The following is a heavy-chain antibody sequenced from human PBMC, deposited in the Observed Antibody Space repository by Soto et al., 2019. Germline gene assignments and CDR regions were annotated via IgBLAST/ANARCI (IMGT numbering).Heavy chain of an antibody. D-gene: IGHD2-2*01. CDR2: IKPDGSEK. V-gene: IGHV3-7*01. CDR1: GFIFSDYG. J-gene: IGHJ4*02. CDR3: ARDLYQLLFRATIDY. Sequence: GGSLRLSCAASGFIFSDYGMTWVRQAPGKGLEWVANIKPDGSEKYYVDSVKGRFTISRDNAKNSLFLQMNSLRVEDTAVYYCARDLYQLLFRATIDYCGQGTLVTVSS.